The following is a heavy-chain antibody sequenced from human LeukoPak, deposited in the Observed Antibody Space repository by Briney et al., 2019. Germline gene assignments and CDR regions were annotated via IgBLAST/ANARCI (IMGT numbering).Heavy chain of an antibody. CDR3: ARALPGAATAHNWFDP. J-gene: IGHJ5*02. V-gene: IGHV1-18*01. CDR1: GYTFTIYG. D-gene: IGHD2-15*01. Sequence: GAVRVSCKASGYTFTIYGISWLRPAPGQGPEWMGWISGFTGATNYAQRFQGRVTMTIDTSTNTTYLDLRTVTSDDTAIYYCARALPGAATAHNWFDPWGQGTLLTVSS. CDR2: ISGFTGAT.